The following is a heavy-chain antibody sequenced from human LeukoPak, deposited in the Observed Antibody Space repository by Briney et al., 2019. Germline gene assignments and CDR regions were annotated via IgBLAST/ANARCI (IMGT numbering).Heavy chain of an antibody. J-gene: IGHJ3*02. CDR1: GFTFSNYA. V-gene: IGHV3-23*01. D-gene: IGHD2/OR15-2a*01. CDR2: ISGSGGST. Sequence: GGSLRLSCAASGFTFSNYAMSWVRQAPGKGLEWVSAISGSGGSTYYADSVKGRFTISRDNSKNTLYLQMNSLRAVDTAVYYCARISLGAFDIWGQGTMVTVSS. CDR3: ARISLGAFDI.